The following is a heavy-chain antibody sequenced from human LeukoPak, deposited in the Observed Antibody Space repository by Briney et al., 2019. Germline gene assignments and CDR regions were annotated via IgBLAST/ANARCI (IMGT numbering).Heavy chain of an antibody. CDR1: GGSISSSNYY. D-gene: IGHD6-6*01. V-gene: IGHV4-39*07. CDR3: AREIAARPRWFDP. CDR2: IYYSAST. Sequence: KSSETLSLTCTVSGGSISSSNYYWGWIRQPPGKGLEWIGSIYYSASTYYNPSLKSLVTISVDPSKNQLSLKLSSVTAADTAVYYCAREIAARPRWFDPWGQGTLVTVSS. J-gene: IGHJ5*02.